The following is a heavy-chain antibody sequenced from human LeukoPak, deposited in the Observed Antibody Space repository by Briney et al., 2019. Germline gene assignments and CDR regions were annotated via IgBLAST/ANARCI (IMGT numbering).Heavy chain of an antibody. CDR3: ARVRSSGWYFRLPYYYYMDV. CDR2: ISSSSSYI. D-gene: IGHD6-19*01. V-gene: IGHV3-21*01. Sequence: GGSLRLSCAASGFTFSSYSMNWVRQAPGKGLEWVSSISSSSSYIYYADSVKGRSTISRDNAKNSLYLQMNSLRAEDTAVYYCARVRSSGWYFRLPYYYYMDVWGKGTTVTVSS. J-gene: IGHJ6*03. CDR1: GFTFSSYS.